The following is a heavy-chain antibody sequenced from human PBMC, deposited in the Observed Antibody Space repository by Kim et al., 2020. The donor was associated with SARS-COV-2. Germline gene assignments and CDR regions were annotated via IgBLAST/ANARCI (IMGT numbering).Heavy chain of an antibody. J-gene: IGHJ6*02. CDR1: GYSFTSYW. Sequence: GESLKISCKGSGYSFTSYWIGWVRQMPGKGLEWMGIIYPGDSDTRYSPSFQGQVTIAADKSISTAYLQWSSLKASDTAMYYCARRIVGATFGLDGIDVWGQGHTVAVSS. CDR3: ARRIVGATFGLDGIDV. D-gene: IGHD1-26*01. CDR2: IYPGDSDT. V-gene: IGHV5-51*01.